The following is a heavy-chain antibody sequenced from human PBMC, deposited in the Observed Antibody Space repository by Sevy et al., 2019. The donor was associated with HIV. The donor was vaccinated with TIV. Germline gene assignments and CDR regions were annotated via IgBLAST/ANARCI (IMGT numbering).Heavy chain of an antibody. CDR3: ARGSWTVATPGDVLDI. V-gene: IGHV4-30-2*01. Sequence: SETLSLTCAVSGGSISSGGYSWNWIRQPPGKGLEWIGYIYHTGSTYYNPSLKSRVTISVDRSKNQFSLKLNSVTAADTAVYYCARGSWTVATPGDVLDIWGQGTMVTVSS. J-gene: IGHJ3*02. D-gene: IGHD6-19*01. CDR2: IYHTGST. CDR1: GGSISSGGYS.